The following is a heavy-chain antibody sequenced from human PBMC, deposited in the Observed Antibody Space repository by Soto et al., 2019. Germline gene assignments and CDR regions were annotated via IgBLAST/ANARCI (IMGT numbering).Heavy chain of an antibody. V-gene: IGHV3-48*01. J-gene: IGHJ4*02. D-gene: IGHD3-22*01. CDR3: VRPTYYYDSSGPPAY. CDR1: GFTFSSYS. CDR2: ISSSSSTI. Sequence: GGSLRLYCAASGFTFSSYSMNWVRQAPGEGLEWVSYISSSSSTIFYIDSVKGRFTVSRDNAKNSLYLQMNSLRAEDTAVYYCVRPTYYYDSSGPPAYWGQGTLVTVSS.